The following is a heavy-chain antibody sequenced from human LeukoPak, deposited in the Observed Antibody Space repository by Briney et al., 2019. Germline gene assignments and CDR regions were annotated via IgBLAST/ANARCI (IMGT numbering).Heavy chain of an antibody. CDR3: ARGRWSDY. CDR2: IKEDGTEK. D-gene: IGHD5-24*01. V-gene: IGHV3-7*01. J-gene: IGHJ4*02. Sequence: GGSLRLSCAASGFTFSAYWMTWVRQAPGKGLEWVANIKEDGTEKNYVDSVRGRFTISRDNVKKSLYLEMNSLRVEDTAVYYCARGRWSDYWGQGTQVTVSS. CDR1: GFTFSAYW.